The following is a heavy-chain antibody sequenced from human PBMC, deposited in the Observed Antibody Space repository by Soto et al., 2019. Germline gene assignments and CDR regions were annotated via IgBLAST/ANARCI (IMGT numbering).Heavy chain of an antibody. CDR2: IYYSGST. CDR3: ARVTLPGEDYYDSGAY. Sequence: SETLCLTCTVPGGSISSYYWSWIRQPPGKGLEWIGYIYYSGSTNYNPSLKSRVTISVDTSKNQFSLKLSSVTAADTAVYYCARVTLPGEDYYDSGAYWGQGTLVTVSS. CDR1: GGSISSYY. V-gene: IGHV4-59*01. J-gene: IGHJ4*02. D-gene: IGHD3-22*01.